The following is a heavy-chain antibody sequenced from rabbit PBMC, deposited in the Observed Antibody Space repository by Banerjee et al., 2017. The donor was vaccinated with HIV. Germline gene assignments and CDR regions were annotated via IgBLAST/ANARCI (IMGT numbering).Heavy chain of an antibody. CDR2: INTGSGNT. CDR3: ATKVGGGSGWIYGMDL. CDR1: GFSFSTNA. V-gene: IGHV1S40*01. J-gene: IGHJ6*01. D-gene: IGHD1-1*01. Sequence: QSLEESGGDLVKPGASLTLTCTASGFSFSTNAMCWVRQAPGKGLEWIGCINTGSGNTYYANWAKGRFTGSKTSSTTVTLQMTSLTAADTATYFCATKVGGGSGWIYGMDLWGPGTLVTVS.